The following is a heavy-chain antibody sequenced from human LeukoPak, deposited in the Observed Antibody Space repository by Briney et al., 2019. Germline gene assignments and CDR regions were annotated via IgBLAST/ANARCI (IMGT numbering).Heavy chain of an antibody. V-gene: IGHV1-46*01. CDR3: ARAPYSSSYQNWFDP. J-gene: IGHJ5*02. CDR1: GYTVTGYH. CDR2: INPSGGST. D-gene: IGHD6-6*01. Sequence: ASVKVSCKASGYTVTGYHMHWVRQAPGQGLEWMGIINPSGGSTSYAQKFQGRVTMTRDMSTSTVYMELSSLRSEDTAVYYCARAPYSSSYQNWFDPWGQGTLVTVSS.